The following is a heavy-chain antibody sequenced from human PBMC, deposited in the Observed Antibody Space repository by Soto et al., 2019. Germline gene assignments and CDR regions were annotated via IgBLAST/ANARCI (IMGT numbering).Heavy chain of an antibody. CDR3: ARDYDILTGALSFDY. CDR1: GGTFRRYA. D-gene: IGHD3-9*01. CDR2: IIPIFGTA. Sequence: SVKVSCKASGGTFRRYAISWVRQAPGQGLEWMGGIIPIFGTANYAQKFQGRVTITADESTSTAYMELRSLRSDDTAVYYCARDYDILTGALSFDYWGQGTLVTVSS. V-gene: IGHV1-69*13. J-gene: IGHJ4*02.